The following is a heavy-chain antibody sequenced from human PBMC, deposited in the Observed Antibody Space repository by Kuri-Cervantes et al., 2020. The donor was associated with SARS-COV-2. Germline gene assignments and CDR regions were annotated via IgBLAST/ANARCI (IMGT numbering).Heavy chain of an antibody. CDR2: MYYSGST. V-gene: IGHV4-39*01. J-gene: IGHJ6*03. CDR1: GGSISSSSHY. Sequence: SETLSLTCTVSGGSISSSSHYWGWIRQPPGKGLEWLGSMYYSGSTYYNSSLKSRLTISVDTSKNQFSLKLSSVTAADTAVYYCVGFYYYDSSGFVANYYHMDVWGKGTTVTVSS. D-gene: IGHD3-22*01. CDR3: VGFYYYDSSGFVANYYHMDV.